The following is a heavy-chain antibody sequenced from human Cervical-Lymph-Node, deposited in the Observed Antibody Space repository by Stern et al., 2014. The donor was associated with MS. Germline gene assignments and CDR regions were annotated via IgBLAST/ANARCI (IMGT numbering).Heavy chain of an antibody. CDR3: AKDLRIYDSSGYLDA. D-gene: IGHD3-22*01. CDR1: GFTFSLYD. J-gene: IGHJ5*02. Sequence: VQLVESGGGVVQPGRSLRLSCAASGFTFSLYDMHWVRQAPGKGLEWVAAISYDGDNKFYTDSVKGRFTISRDNSKSTLYLQLNSLRPEDTAIYSCAKDLRIYDSSGYLDAWGQGTLVTVSS. V-gene: IGHV3-30*18. CDR2: ISYDGDNK.